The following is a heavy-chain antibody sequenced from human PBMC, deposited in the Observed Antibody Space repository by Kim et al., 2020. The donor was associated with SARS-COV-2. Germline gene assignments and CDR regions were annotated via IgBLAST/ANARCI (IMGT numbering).Heavy chain of an antibody. CDR2: IVGSGANT. V-gene: IGHV3-23*01. Sequence: GGSLRLSCAVTGFTLSNYAMNWVRQSPGRGLEWVSVIVGSGANTYYADSVKGRFTISRDNSKNTLYLQMNSLRAEDTAVYYCAKDAFVESYYDFWTGYYIRGMDVWGRGTTVTVSS. CDR1: GFTLSNYA. D-gene: IGHD3-3*01. J-gene: IGHJ6*02. CDR3: AKDAFVESYYDFWTGYYIRGMDV.